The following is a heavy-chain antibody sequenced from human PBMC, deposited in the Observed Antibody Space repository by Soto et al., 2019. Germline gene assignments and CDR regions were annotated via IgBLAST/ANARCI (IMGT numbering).Heavy chain of an antibody. V-gene: IGHV3-23*01. CDR3: ASSVPKYFGDYILRGGLEN. CDR1: GFAFSSYA. D-gene: IGHD4-17*01. CDR2: ISGSGGST. J-gene: IGHJ4*02. Sequence: GSLRLSCAASGFAFSSYARSWVRQAPGKGLEWVSAISGSGGSTYYADSVKGRFAISRDNAKNSLYLRMNSLRAEDTAVYYCASSVPKYFGDYILRGGLENWGQGTQVNVTS.